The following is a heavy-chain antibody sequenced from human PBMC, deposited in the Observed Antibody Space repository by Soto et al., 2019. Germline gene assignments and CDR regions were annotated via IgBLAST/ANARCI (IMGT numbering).Heavy chain of an antibody. CDR3: VQSRCGGDCLQSYSYLSYYGLDV. J-gene: IGHJ6*02. CDR2: IYWDDDK. Sequence: QITLKESGPTLVKPTQTLTLTCTFSGLSLSTTGVGVGWIRQPPGKALEWLALIYWDDDKRYSPSLKSRLTITKDTSKNQVVLTMTNMDPVDTATYYCVQSRCGGDCLQSYSYLSYYGLDVWRQGTTVTVSS. V-gene: IGHV2-5*02. D-gene: IGHD2-21*02. CDR1: GLSLSTTGVG.